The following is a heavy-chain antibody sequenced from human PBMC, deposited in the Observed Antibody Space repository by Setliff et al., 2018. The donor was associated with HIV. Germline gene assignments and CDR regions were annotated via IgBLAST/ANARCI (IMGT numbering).Heavy chain of an antibody. V-gene: IGHV4-34*01. CDR2: INHSGNT. Sequence: TLSLTCDVYGGSFSGYYWSWIRQPPGKGLAWIGEINHSGNTNSNPSLKSRVTISVDPSKSQFSLRLNSVTAADTATYYGARGPESVAPRMCAFDMWGQGTMGTVSS. D-gene: IGHD6-6*01. CDR3: ARGPESVAPRMCAFDM. CDR1: GGSFSGYY. J-gene: IGHJ3*02.